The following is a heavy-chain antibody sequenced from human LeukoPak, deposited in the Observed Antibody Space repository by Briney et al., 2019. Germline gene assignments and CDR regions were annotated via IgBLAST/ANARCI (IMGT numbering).Heavy chain of an antibody. CDR3: AREMVRGVFDY. V-gene: IGHV3-11*01. Sequence: PGGSLRLSCAASGFTFSSYAMSWIRQAPGKGLEWVSYISSSGSTIYYADSVKGRFTISRDNAKNSLYLQMNSLRAEDTAVYYCAREMVRGVFDYWGQGTLVTVSS. CDR2: ISSSGSTI. D-gene: IGHD3-10*01. CDR1: GFTFSSYA. J-gene: IGHJ4*02.